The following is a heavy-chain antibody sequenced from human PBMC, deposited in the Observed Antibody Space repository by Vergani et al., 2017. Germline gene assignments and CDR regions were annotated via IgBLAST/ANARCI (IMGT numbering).Heavy chain of an antibody. CDR1: GFTFSSYA. CDR2: ISSNGGST. V-gene: IGHV3-64D*06. CDR3: ARPPHSSSSWPEDYYYYGMDV. J-gene: IGHJ6*02. D-gene: IGHD6-13*01. Sequence: EVQLVESGGGLVQPGGSLRLSCSASGFTFSSYAMHWVRQAPGKGLEYVSAISSNGGSTYYADSVKGRFTISRDNSKNTLYLQMSSLRAEDTAVYYCARPPHSSSSWPEDYYYYGMDVWGQGTTVTVSS.